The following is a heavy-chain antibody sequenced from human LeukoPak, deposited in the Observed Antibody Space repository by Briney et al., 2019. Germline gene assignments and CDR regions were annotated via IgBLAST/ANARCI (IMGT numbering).Heavy chain of an antibody. CDR1: GGSISSGGYY. Sequence: PSETLSLTCTVSGGSISSGGYYWSWIRQHPGKGLEWIGYIYYSGSTYYNPSLKSRVTISVDTSKNQFSLKLSSVTAADTAVYYCAREGTTVTTIDYLGQGTLVTVSS. J-gene: IGHJ4*02. D-gene: IGHD4-17*01. CDR3: AREGTTVTTIDY. CDR2: IYYSGST. V-gene: IGHV4-31*03.